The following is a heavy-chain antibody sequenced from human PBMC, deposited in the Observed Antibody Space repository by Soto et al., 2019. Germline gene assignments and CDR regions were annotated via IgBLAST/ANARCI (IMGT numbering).Heavy chain of an antibody. D-gene: IGHD2-15*01. V-gene: IGHV1-69*13. CDR3: ASVETQRYYYGMDV. J-gene: IGHJ6*02. CDR2: IIPIFGTA. Sequence: GASVKVSCKAPGGTFSSYAISWVRQAPGQGLEWMGGIIPIFGTADYAQKFQGRVTITADESTSTAYMELSSLRSEDTAVYYCASVETQRYYYGMDVWGQGTTVTVSS. CDR1: GGTFSSYA.